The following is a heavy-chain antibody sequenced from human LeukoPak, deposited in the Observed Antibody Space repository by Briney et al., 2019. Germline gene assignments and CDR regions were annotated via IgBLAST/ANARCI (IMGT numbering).Heavy chain of an antibody. CDR1: GFTFSSYS. V-gene: IGHV3-21*01. CDR2: ISSSSSYI. J-gene: IGHJ6*02. Sequence: GGSLRLSCAASGFTFSSYSMNWVRQAPGKGLEWVSSISSSSSYIYYADSVKGRFTISRDNAKNSLYLQMNSLRAEDSAVYYCARGRDIVATAPYYYYGMDVWGQGTTVSVSS. D-gene: IGHD5-12*01. CDR3: ARGRDIVATAPYYYYGMDV.